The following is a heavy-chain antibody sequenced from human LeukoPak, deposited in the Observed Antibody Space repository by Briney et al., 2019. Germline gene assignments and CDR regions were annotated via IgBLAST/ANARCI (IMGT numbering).Heavy chain of an antibody. CDR1: GLTSEDYA. J-gene: IGHJ4*02. CDR3: AKDKDSSGFDD. Sequence: PGGSLRLSCATSGLTSEDYAMHWVRQVPGKGLEWVSFISGDGVSTYYTGSVKGRFIISRDNSKNSLYLQMNSLRTEDTAFYYCAKDKDSSGFDDWGQGTLVTVSS. D-gene: IGHD3-22*01. V-gene: IGHV3-43*02. CDR2: ISGDGVST.